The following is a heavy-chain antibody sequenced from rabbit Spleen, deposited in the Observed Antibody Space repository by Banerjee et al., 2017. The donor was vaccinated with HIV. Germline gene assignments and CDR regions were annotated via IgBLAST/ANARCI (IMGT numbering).Heavy chain of an antibody. J-gene: IGHJ6*01. CDR2: IDPAFGMT. Sequence: QEQLVESGGGLVQPGGSLKLSCKVSGFDFSRYGVSLVRQTPGKGLEWIGSIDPAFGMTYYANWVNGRFSISRENAQNTVFLQRRSLTAADTAPYFCARDGDDGSYFALWGPGGLVPS. V-gene: IGHV1S47*01. CDR3: ARDGDDGSYFAL. CDR1: GFDFSRYG. D-gene: IGHD5-1*01.